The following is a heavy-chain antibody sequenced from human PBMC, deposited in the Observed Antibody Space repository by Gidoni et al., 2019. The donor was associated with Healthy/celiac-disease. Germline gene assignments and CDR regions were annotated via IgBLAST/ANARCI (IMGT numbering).Heavy chain of an antibody. J-gene: IGHJ4*02. D-gene: IGHD5-12*01. CDR3: ARGGGGYSGYDVTRFDY. Sequence: QVQLQQWGAGLLQPSETLSLTCAVYGGSFSGYYWSWIRQPPGKGLEWIGEINHSGSTNYNPSLKSRVTISVDTSKNQFSLKLSSVTAADTAVYYCARGGGGYSGYDVTRFDYWGQGTLVTVSS. CDR1: GGSFSGYY. V-gene: IGHV4-34*01. CDR2: INHSGST.